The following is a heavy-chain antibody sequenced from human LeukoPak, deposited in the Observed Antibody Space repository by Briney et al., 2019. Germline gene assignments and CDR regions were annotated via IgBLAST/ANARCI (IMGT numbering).Heavy chain of an antibody. CDR2: ISSSSYI. D-gene: IGHD1-14*01. V-gene: IGHV3-21*01. J-gene: IGHJ3*02. CDR3: ARVAGWYAFDI. CDR1: GFTFSSYS. Sequence: GGSLRLSCAASGFTFSSYSMNWVRQAPGKGLEWVSSISSSSYIYYADSVKGRFTISRDNAKNSLYLQMNSLRAEDTAVYYCARVAGWYAFDIWGQGTMVTVSS.